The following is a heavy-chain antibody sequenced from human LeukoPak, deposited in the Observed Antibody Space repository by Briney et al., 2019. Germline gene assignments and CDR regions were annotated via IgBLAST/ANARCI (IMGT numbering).Heavy chain of an antibody. CDR2: ISYDGSNK. CDR3: AKDLTAMITWGFFNI. Sequence: GRSLRLSCAASGFTFSSYGMHWVRQAPGKGLEWVAVISYDGSNKYYADSVKGRFTISRDNSKNTLNLQMNSLRAEDTAVYYCAKDLTAMITWGFFNIWGQGTMVTVSS. J-gene: IGHJ3*02. CDR1: GFTFSSYG. V-gene: IGHV3-30*18. D-gene: IGHD5-18*01.